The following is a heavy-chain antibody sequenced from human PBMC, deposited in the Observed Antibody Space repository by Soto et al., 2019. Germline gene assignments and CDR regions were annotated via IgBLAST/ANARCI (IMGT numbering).Heavy chain of an antibody. CDR1: GGTFSSYS. V-gene: IGHV1-69*13. CDR2: IIPILGTA. CDR3: ARGCVGATIGY. J-gene: IGHJ4*02. D-gene: IGHD1-26*01. Sequence: SVEVSCKASGGTFSSYSISWVRQAPGQGLEWMGGIIPILGTANYAQKFQGRVTITADESTSTAYMELSSLRSEDTAVYYCARGCVGATIGYWGQGTLVTVSS.